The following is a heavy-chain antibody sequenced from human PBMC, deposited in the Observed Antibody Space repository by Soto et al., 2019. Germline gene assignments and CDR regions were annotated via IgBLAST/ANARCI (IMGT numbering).Heavy chain of an antibody. CDR2: ISSSSSTI. CDR1: GFTFSSYS. Sequence: GGSMRLSCAASGFTFSSYSMNWVRQAPGKGLEWVSYISSSSSTIYYADSVKGRFTISRDNAKNSLYLQMNSLRDEDTAVYYCARGIFWSGYYTRSYFDYWGQGTLVTVSS. D-gene: IGHD3-3*01. V-gene: IGHV3-48*02. CDR3: ARGIFWSGYYTRSYFDY. J-gene: IGHJ4*02.